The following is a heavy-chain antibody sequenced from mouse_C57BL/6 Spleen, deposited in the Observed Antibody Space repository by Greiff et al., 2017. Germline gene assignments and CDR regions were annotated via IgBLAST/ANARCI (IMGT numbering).Heavy chain of an antibody. CDR1: GYAFTNYL. CDR2: INPGSGGT. CDR3: AKNSNYGPDY. J-gene: IGHJ2*01. Sequence: QVQLKESGAELVRPGTSVKVSCKASGYAFTNYLIEWVKQRPGQGLEWIGVINPGSGGTNYNEKFKGKATLTADKSSSTAYMQLSSMTSEDSAVYYCAKNSNYGPDYWGQGTTLTVSS. D-gene: IGHD2-5*01. V-gene: IGHV1-54*01.